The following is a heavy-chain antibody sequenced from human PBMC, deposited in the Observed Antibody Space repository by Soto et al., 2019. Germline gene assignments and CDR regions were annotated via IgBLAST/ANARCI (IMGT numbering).Heavy chain of an antibody. D-gene: IGHD1-1*01. CDR1: GGSFSGYY. Sequence: SGTLSLTWAVYGGSFSGYYWSWIRQPPGKGLEWIGEINHSGSTNYHPCLKSRATISVDTSRNQLSLRLSSVTAADTAVYYCARAPKLQRAFTYWGQGTLVTVSS. J-gene: IGHJ4*02. CDR3: ARAPKLQRAFTY. CDR2: INHSGST. V-gene: IGHV4-34*01.